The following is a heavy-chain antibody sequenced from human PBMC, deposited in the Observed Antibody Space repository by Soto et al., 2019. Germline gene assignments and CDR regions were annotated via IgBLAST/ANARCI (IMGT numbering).Heavy chain of an antibody. D-gene: IGHD3-10*01. CDR3: ARRGDGSGSLDY. CDR2: IYHSGTT. CDR1: GDSISRRFW. J-gene: IGHJ4*02. V-gene: IGHV4-4*03. Sequence: QVQLQESGPGLVKPPGTLSPTGAVSGDSISRRFWWSWSRLPPGKGLEWIGEIYHSGTTNYNPSLKSRVTISVDKSKNQFSLKMSSLTAADTAVYYCARRGDGSGSLDYWGQGTLVTVFS.